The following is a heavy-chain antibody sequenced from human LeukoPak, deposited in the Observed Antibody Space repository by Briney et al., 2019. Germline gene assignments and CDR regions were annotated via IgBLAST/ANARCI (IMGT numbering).Heavy chain of an antibody. Sequence: GASVKVSCKASGYTFTSYDINWVRQATGQGLEWMGWMNPNSGNTGYAQKFQGRVTITRNTSISTAYMELSSLRPEDTAVYYCVRRITMVRGVRRDRGYFDYWGQGTLVTVSS. CDR3: VRRITMVRGVRRDRGYFDY. V-gene: IGHV1-8*03. CDR2: MNPNSGNT. D-gene: IGHD3-10*01. J-gene: IGHJ4*02. CDR1: GYTFTSYD.